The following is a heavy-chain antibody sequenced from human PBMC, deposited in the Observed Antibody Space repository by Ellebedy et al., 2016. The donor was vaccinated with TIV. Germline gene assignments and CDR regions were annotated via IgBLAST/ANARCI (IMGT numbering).Heavy chain of an antibody. J-gene: IGHJ6*02. CDR3: AKNYPSVTPQYRSVSDV. Sequence: GESLKISCVVSGFTFSSYGMHWVRQAPGKGLEWVAVIWYDGSNEYYADSVKGRFIISKDTSKNTLNLQLNSLTVEDTAIYYCAKNYPSVTPQYRSVSDVWGRGTTVIVSS. CDR2: IWYDGSNE. V-gene: IGHV3-33*06. CDR1: GFTFSSYG. D-gene: IGHD4-17*01.